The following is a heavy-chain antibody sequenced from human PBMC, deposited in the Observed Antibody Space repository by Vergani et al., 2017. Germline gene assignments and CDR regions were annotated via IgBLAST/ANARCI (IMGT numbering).Heavy chain of an antibody. D-gene: IGHD1-26*01. V-gene: IGHV3-48*01. Sequence: EVRLAESGGGLVQPGGSLRLPCAVSVFTFTSYRMNWVRQAPGKGLEWVSYISGVGDTINYADSVKGRFTISRDNSLHLQMNSLRVEDTAVYYCARGIVGGLEFDNWGQGTLVTVSS. CDR3: ARGIVGGLEFDN. CDR1: VFTFTSYR. J-gene: IGHJ4*02. CDR2: ISGVGDTI.